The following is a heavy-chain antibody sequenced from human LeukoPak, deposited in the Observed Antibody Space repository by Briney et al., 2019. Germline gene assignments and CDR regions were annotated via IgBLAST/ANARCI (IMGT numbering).Heavy chain of an antibody. CDR2: IYYSGST. J-gene: IGHJ4*02. Sequence: GSLRLSCAASGFIFNRYWMSWVRQPPGKGLEWIGSIYYSGSTYYNPSLKSRATISVDTSKNQFSLKLSSVTAADTAVYYCARLHSQDYFDYWGQGTLVTVSS. CDR1: GFIFNRYW. V-gene: IGHV4-39*01. D-gene: IGHD6-13*01. CDR3: ARLHSQDYFDY.